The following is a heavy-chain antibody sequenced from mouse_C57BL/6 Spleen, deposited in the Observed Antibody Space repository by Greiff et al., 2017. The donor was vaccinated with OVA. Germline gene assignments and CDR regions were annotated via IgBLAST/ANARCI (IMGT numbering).Heavy chain of an antibody. CDR1: GYSITSGYD. CDR2: ISYSGST. V-gene: IGHV3-1*01. D-gene: IGHD1-1*01. J-gene: IGHJ1*03. CDR3: ARGYGSSMYFDV. Sequence: EVQVVESGPGMVKPSQSLSLTCTVTGYSITSGYDWHWIRHFPGNKLEWMGYISYSGSTNYNPSLKSRISITHDTSKNHFFLKLNSVTTEDTATYYCARGYGSSMYFDVWGTGTTVTVSS.